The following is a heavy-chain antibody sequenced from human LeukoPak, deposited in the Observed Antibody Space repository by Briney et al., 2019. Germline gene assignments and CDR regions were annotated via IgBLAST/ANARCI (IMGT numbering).Heavy chain of an antibody. CDR2: INPSGGST. Sequence: ASVKVSCKASGYTFTSYYMHWVRQAPGQGLEWMGIINPSGGSTSYAQKFQGRVTMTRDTSTSTVYMELSSLRSEDTAVYYCAGTYYDFWSGYCRFDYWGQGTLVTVSS. CDR1: GYTFTSYY. J-gene: IGHJ4*02. V-gene: IGHV1-46*01. CDR3: AGTYYDFWSGYCRFDY. D-gene: IGHD3-3*01.